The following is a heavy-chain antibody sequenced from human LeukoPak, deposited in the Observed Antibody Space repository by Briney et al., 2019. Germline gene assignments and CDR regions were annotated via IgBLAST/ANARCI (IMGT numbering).Heavy chain of an antibody. J-gene: IGHJ4*02. CDR2: MNPNSGNT. CDR1: GYTFTSYD. CDR3: ARGKPCSSGNCYRP. D-gene: IGHD2-15*01. V-gene: IGHV1-8*01. Sequence: ASVKVSCKASGYTFTSYDIDWVRQATGQGLEWMGWMNPNSGNTAYAQRFQGRVTMTSNTSINTAYMELSGLRSEDTAVYYCARGKPCSSGNCYRPWGQGTLVTVSS.